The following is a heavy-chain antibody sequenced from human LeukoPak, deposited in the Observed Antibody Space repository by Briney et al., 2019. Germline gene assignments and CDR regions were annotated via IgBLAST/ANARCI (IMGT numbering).Heavy chain of an antibody. D-gene: IGHD6-19*01. Sequence: PSETLSLTCTVSGGSISSYYWSWIRQPPGKGLEWIGYIYYSGSTNYNPPLKSRVTISIDKSKNQFSLKLRSVTAADTAVYYCARDQWLLRGGDHDAFDIWGQGTMVTVSS. CDR2: IYYSGST. CDR1: GGSISSYY. CDR3: ARDQWLLRGGDHDAFDI. V-gene: IGHV4-59*12. J-gene: IGHJ3*02.